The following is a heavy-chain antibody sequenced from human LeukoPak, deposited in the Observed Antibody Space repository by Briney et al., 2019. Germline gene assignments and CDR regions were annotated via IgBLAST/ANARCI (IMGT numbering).Heavy chain of an antibody. V-gene: IGHV3-48*04. D-gene: IGHD3-22*01. Sequence: GGSLRLSCAASGFTFSSYSIDWVRQAPGKGLEWLTYISSSSSTIYYADSVKGRFTISRDNAKNSVYLQMNSLRAEDTAVYYCARVWSSGYTKDYWGQGTLVTVSS. CDR1: GFTFSSYS. J-gene: IGHJ4*02. CDR2: ISSSSSTI. CDR3: ARVWSSGYTKDY.